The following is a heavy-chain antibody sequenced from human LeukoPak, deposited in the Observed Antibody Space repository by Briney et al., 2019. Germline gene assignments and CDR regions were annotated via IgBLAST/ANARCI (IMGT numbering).Heavy chain of an antibody. CDR3: ARGPFDY. V-gene: IGHV4-34*01. CDR1: GGSFSGYY. Sequence: ETLSLTCAVYGGSFSGYYWSWIRQPPGKGLEWIGEINHSGSTNYNPSLKSRVTISVDTSKNQFSLKLSSVTAADTAVYYCARGPFDYWGQGTLVTVSS. CDR2: INHSGST. J-gene: IGHJ4*02.